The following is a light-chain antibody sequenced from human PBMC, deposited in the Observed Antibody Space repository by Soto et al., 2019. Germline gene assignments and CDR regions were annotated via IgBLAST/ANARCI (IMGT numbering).Light chain of an antibody. Sequence: QSVLTQPPSVSGAPGQRVTISCTGSSSNLGAHYDVHWYQQLPGTAPRLLIYGNNNRASGVPDRFSGSKSCTSASLAITGLQAEDEADYYCQSYDSSLSGSKVFGGGTKLTVL. J-gene: IGLJ2*01. CDR3: QSYDSSLSGSKV. CDR1: SSNLGAHYD. CDR2: GNN. V-gene: IGLV1-40*01.